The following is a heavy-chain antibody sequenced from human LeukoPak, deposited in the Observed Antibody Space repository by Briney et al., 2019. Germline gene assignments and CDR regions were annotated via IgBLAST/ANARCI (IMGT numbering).Heavy chain of an antibody. D-gene: IGHD6-19*01. CDR3: ARGSSGWYEGPRYFDL. V-gene: IGHV4-34*01. CDR2: IYQSGST. J-gene: IGHJ2*01. Sequence: PSETLSLTCAVYGGSFSGYYWSWIRQPPGKGLEWIGYIYQSGSTYYNPSLKSRVTISVDRSKNQFSLKLSSVTAADTAVYYCARGSSGWYEGPRYFDLWGRGTLVTVSS. CDR1: GGSFSGYY.